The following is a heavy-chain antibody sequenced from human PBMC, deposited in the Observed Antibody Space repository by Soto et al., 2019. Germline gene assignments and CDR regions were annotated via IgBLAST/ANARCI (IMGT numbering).Heavy chain of an antibody. J-gene: IGHJ6*02. Sequence: LRLSCAASGITFSSYSMNWVRQAPGKGLEWVSSISSSSSYIYYADSVKGRFTISRDNAKNSLYLQMNSLRAEDTAVYYCARDHNDILTGYSQDYYYYYGMDVWGQGTTVTVSS. CDR3: ARDHNDILTGYSQDYYYYYGMDV. CDR2: ISSSSSYI. D-gene: IGHD3-9*01. CDR1: GITFSSYS. V-gene: IGHV3-21*01.